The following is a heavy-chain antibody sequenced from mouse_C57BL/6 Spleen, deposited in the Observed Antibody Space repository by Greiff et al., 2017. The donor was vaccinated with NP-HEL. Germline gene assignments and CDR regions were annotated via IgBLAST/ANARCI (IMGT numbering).Heavy chain of an antibody. CDR3: ASKSNYWYFDV. J-gene: IGHJ1*03. CDR2: IHPNSGST. CDR1: GYTFTSYW. V-gene: IGHV1-64*01. D-gene: IGHD1-3*01. Sequence: QVQLKQPGAELVKPGASVKLSCKASGYTFTSYWMHWVKQRPGQGLEWIGMIHPNSGSTNYNEKFKSKATLTVDKSSSTAYMQLSSLTSEDSAVYYCASKSNYWYFDVWGTGTPVTVSS.